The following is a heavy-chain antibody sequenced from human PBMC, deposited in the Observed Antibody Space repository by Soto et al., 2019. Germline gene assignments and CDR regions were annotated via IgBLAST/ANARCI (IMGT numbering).Heavy chain of an antibody. V-gene: IGHV3-21*01. J-gene: IGHJ6*02. D-gene: IGHD4-17*01. CDR2: INSSSNYI. CDR3: ARDKNDGDSHYYYYYGMDV. Sequence: GGSLRLSCAASGFTFSNYSMNWVRQAPGKGLEWVSSINSSSNYIYYADSVKGRFTISRDNAKNSLYLQMNSLRAEDTAVYYYARDKNDGDSHYYYYYGMDVWGQGTTVTVSS. CDR1: GFTFSNYS.